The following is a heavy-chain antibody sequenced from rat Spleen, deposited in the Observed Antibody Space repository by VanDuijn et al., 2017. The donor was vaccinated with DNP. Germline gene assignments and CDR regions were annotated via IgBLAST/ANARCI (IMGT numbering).Heavy chain of an antibody. CDR1: GFTFSNYY. J-gene: IGHJ1*01. CDR2: ISTSGSRT. Sequence: EVQLVESGGGLVQPGRSLKLSCAASGFTFSNYYMAWVRQAPKKGLEWVATISTSGSRTYYPDSVKGRFTISRDNAKSSLYLQMNSLKSEDTATYYCARHPNSLYNNYWYLDFWGPGTMVTVSS. CDR3: ARHPNSLYNNYWYLDF. V-gene: IGHV5-25*01. D-gene: IGHD1-10*01.